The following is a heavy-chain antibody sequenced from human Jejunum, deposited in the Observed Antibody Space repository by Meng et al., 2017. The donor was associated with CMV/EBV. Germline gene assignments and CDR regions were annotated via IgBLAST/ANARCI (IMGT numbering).Heavy chain of an antibody. CDR1: GFTFGNYW. CDR2: INNNGSTK. J-gene: IGHJ4*02. CDR3: ARGAGGFDQ. Sequence: SWLGSGFTFGNYWMHLVRQAPGKGLVWVSHINNNGSTKTYADSVKRRFTISRDNAKNTLYLQMNSLRVEDTAVYYYARGAGGFDQWGQGALGTVSS. V-gene: IGHV3-74*03. D-gene: IGHD3-10*01.